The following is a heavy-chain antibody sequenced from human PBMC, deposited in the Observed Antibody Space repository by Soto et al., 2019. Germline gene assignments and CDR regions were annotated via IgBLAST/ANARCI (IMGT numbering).Heavy chain of an antibody. J-gene: IGHJ5*02. D-gene: IGHD6-19*01. Sequence: GGSLRLSCAASGFTFDDYAMHWVRQAPGKGLEWVSGISWNSGSIGYADSVKGRFTISRDNAKNSLYLQMNSLRAEDTALYYCAKDISGSGSVGARFDPWGQGTLVTVSS. V-gene: IGHV3-9*01. CDR3: AKDISGSGSVGARFDP. CDR2: ISWNSGSI. CDR1: GFTFDDYA.